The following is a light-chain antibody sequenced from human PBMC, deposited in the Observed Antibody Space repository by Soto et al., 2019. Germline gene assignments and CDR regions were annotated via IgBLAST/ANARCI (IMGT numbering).Light chain of an antibody. Sequence: QSVLTQPASGSGSPGQSITISCTGTSSDVGGYNYVSWYQQHPGKAPQLMIYDVSNRPSGVSNRFSGSKSGNTAALTISGLQAEDEADYYCSSYTSSSTQVFGTGTKLTVL. CDR3: SSYTSSSTQV. CDR2: DVS. J-gene: IGLJ1*01. CDR1: SSDVGGYNY. V-gene: IGLV2-14*01.